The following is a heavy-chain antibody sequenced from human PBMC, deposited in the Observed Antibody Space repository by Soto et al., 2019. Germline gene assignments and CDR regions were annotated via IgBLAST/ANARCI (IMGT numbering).Heavy chain of an antibody. CDR1: GFTFSSYA. CDR2: ISYDGSNK. Sequence: QVQLVESGGGVVQPGRSLRLSCAASGFTFSSYAMHWVRQAPGKGLEWVAVISYDGSNKYYADSMKGRFTISRDNSKNTLYLQMNSLRAEDTAVYYCASRGGEWLQEYYFDYWGQGTLVTVSS. V-gene: IGHV3-30-3*01. D-gene: IGHD5-12*01. J-gene: IGHJ4*02. CDR3: ASRGGEWLQEYYFDY.